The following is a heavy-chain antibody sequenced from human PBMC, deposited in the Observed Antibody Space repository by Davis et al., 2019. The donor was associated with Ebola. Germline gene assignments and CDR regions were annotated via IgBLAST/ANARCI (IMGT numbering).Heavy chain of an antibody. CDR2: IYDSGTT. D-gene: IGHD6-13*01. Sequence: SETLSLTCTVSNYSFSSGYHWGWIRQPPGKGLEWIGTIYDSGTTDYNPSLKSRTTISVDTSKNQFSLKLSSVTAADTALYYCARFNSWGYSWFDPWGQGTLVTVSS. J-gene: IGHJ5*02. CDR3: ARFNSWGYSWFDP. V-gene: IGHV4-38-2*02. CDR1: NYSFSSGYH.